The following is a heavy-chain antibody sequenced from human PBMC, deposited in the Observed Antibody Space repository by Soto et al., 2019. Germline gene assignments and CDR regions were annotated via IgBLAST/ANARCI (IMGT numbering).Heavy chain of an antibody. J-gene: IGHJ6*01. CDR3: ARFKTYSSSWYRGGGNHYYYGMDV. CDR1: GGSFSGYD. CDR2: INHSGST. V-gene: IGHV4-34*01. Sequence: PSETLSRTCAVYGGSFSGYDWSWIRQPPGKGLEWIGEINHSGSTNDNPSLKSRVTISVDTSKNQFSLKLSSVTAADTAVYYCARFKTYSSSWYRGGGNHYYYGMDVWGQGTTVTVS. D-gene: IGHD6-13*01.